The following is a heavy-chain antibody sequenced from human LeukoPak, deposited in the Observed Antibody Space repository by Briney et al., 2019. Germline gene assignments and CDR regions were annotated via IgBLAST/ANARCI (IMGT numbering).Heavy chain of an antibody. CDR3: ARLKQQLTYDAFDI. J-gene: IGHJ3*02. V-gene: IGHV5-51*01. Sequence: GESLQISCQGSGYSLTSYWIGWVRQMPGKGLEWMGIIYPGDSDTRYSPSFQGQVTISADKSISTAYLQWSSLKASDTAMYYCARLKQQLTYDAFDIWGQGTMVTVSS. CDR2: IYPGDSDT. D-gene: IGHD6-13*01. CDR1: GYSLTSYW.